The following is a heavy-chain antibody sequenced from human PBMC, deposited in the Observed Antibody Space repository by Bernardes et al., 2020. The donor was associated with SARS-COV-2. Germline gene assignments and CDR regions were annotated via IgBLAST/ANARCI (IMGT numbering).Heavy chain of an antibody. Sequence: SLILSCTASGFTFSSSDMHWVRQAPGKGLEWVAVISYDGSNKYYADSVKGRFTISRDNSKNTLYLQMNSLRAEDTAVYYCASELSSSLDYWGQGTLVTVSS. J-gene: IGHJ4*02. CDR1: GFTFSSSD. CDR3: ASELSSSLDY. CDR2: ISYDGSNK. V-gene: IGHV3-30*03. D-gene: IGHD6-6*01.